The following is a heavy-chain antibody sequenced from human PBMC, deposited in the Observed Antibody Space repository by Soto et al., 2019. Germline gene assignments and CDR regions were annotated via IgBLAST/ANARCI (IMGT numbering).Heavy chain of an antibody. D-gene: IGHD1-7*01. Sequence: QVQLVQSGAEVKKPGSSVKVSCKASGGTFSSYAISWVRQAPGQGLEWMGEISPNSGGTKYAQKFQGRVTMTRDTSITTVYMELSNLSPDDTAVYYCGRGRSGELVVFYWGQGTLVTVYS. V-gene: IGHV1-2*02. CDR3: GRGRSGELVVFY. CDR2: ISPNSGGT. CDR1: GGTFSSYA. J-gene: IGHJ4*02.